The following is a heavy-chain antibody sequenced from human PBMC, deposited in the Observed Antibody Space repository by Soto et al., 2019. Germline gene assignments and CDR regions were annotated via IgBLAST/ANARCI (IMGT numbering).Heavy chain of an antibody. CDR3: AKSGYYDSSGNFDS. V-gene: IGHV3-23*01. D-gene: IGHD3-22*01. CDR2: ISGSALNT. J-gene: IGHJ4*02. Sequence: PGGSLRLSCAASGFTFSNYAMNWVRQAPGKGLEWVSGISGSALNTYYADSVEGRSAIFRDNSKNTVYLQMDSPRAEDTAVYYCAKSGYYDSSGNFDSWGRGTLVTVSS. CDR1: GFTFSNYA.